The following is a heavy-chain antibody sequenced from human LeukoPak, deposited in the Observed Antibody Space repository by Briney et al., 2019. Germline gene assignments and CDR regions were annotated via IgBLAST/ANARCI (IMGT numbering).Heavy chain of an antibody. D-gene: IGHD1-26*01. Sequence: GGSLRLSCAASGFTFSSYWMSWVRQAPGKGLEWVANIKQDGSEKYYVDSVKGRFTISRDNAKNSLYLQMNSLRAEDTAVYYCARDTWYSGLLDAFDIWGQGTMVTVSS. V-gene: IGHV3-7*01. J-gene: IGHJ3*02. CDR3: ARDTWYSGLLDAFDI. CDR1: GFTFSSYW. CDR2: IKQDGSEK.